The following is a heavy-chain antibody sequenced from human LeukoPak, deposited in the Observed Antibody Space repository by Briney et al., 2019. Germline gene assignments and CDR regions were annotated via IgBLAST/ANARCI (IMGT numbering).Heavy chain of an antibody. Sequence: SETLSLTCTVSGGSVSSGSYYWGWIRQPPGKGLEWIGTIYSTGNTYYNPSLKSRLTISVDTSKNQFSLKLSSVTAADTAVYYCARGGESGYDTWGQGSLVTVSS. CDR1: GGSVSSGSYY. CDR3: ARGGESGYDT. J-gene: IGHJ5*02. CDR2: IYSTGNT. V-gene: IGHV4-39*01. D-gene: IGHD5-12*01.